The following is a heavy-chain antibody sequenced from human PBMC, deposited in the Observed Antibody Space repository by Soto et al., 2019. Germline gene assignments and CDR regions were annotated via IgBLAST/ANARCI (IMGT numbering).Heavy chain of an antibody. V-gene: IGHV1-69*13. J-gene: IGHJ5*02. Sequence: SVKVSCKASGGTFSSYAISWVRQAPGQGLEWMGGIIPIFGTAIYAQKFQGRVTITADESTSTAYMELSSLRSEDTAVYYCAREGYCSGGSCAPPGWFDPWGQGTLVTVSS. D-gene: IGHD2-15*01. CDR3: AREGYCSGGSCAPPGWFDP. CDR1: GGTFSSYA. CDR2: IIPIFGTA.